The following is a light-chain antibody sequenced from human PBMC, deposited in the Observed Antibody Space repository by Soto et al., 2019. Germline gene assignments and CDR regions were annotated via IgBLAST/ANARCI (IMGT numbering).Light chain of an antibody. Sequence: QSVLTQPPSASATPGQRVTISCSGSSSNIETNDIYWHQQLPGSAPQLLIYSNDQRPSGVPDRFSAAKSGTSASLAISGRRSDEEAEYFCATWDDSLSGVVFGGGTKLTVL. J-gene: IGLJ2*01. CDR1: SSNIETND. CDR3: ATWDDSLSGVV. CDR2: SND. V-gene: IGLV1-47*02.